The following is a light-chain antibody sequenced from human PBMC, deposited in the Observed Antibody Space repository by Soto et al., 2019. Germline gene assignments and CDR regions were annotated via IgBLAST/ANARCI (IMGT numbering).Light chain of an antibody. V-gene: IGKV1-39*01. CDR2: AAS. J-gene: IGKJ4*01. CDR3: QQSYKILT. Sequence: DIQLTQSPASLSASVGDRVTITCRASDNIGSNLNWYQHQTGTAPKLLIYAASSLQGGVPSRFSGSGYGTQFTLTISGLQTEYFANYYCQQSYKILTFGGGTWVDI. CDR1: DNIGSN.